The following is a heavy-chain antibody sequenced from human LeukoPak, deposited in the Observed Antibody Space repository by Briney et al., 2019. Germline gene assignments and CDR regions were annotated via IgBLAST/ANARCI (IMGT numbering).Heavy chain of an antibody. D-gene: IGHD6-13*01. J-gene: IGHJ4*02. CDR1: GYTFTSYG. V-gene: IGHV1-24*01. Sequence: ASVKVSCKASGYTFTSYGISWVRQAPGKGLEWMGGFDPEDGETIYAQKFQGRVTMTEDTSTDTAYMELSSLRSEDTAVYYCATDLGSSWNRDYWGQGTLVTVSS. CDR2: FDPEDGET. CDR3: ATDLGSSWNRDY.